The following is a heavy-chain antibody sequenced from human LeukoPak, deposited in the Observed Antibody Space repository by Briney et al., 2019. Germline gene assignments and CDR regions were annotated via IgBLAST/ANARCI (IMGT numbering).Heavy chain of an antibody. D-gene: IGHD2-15*01. Sequence: ASVKVSCKASGYTFTSYGISWVRQAPGQGLEWMGWISAYNGNTNYAQKLQGRVTMTTDTSTSTAYMELRSLRSDDTAVYYCARVGAYLSEDIAGPHDAFDIWGQGTMVTVSS. CDR3: ARVGAYLSEDIAGPHDAFDI. J-gene: IGHJ3*02. V-gene: IGHV1-18*01. CDR1: GYTFTSYG. CDR2: ISAYNGNT.